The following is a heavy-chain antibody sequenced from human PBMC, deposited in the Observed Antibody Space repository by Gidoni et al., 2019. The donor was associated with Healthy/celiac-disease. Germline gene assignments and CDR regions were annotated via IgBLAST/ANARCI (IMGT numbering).Heavy chain of an antibody. CDR3: ARGAYDILTGYYIDYYYYGMDV. V-gene: IGHV1-69*01. Sequence: QVQLVQSGAEVKKPGSSVKVSCKASGGTFSSYAISWVRQAPGQGLEWMGGIIPIFVTANYAQKFQGRVTITADESTSTADMELSSLRSEDTAVYYCARGAYDILTGYYIDYYYYGMDVWGQGTTVTVSS. D-gene: IGHD3-9*01. CDR2: IIPIFVTA. CDR1: GGTFSSYA. J-gene: IGHJ6*02.